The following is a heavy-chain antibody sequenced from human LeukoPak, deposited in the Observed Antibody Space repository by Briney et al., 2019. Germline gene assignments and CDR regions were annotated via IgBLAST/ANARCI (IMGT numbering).Heavy chain of an antibody. CDR3: AKDRGVATTGSYYFDY. V-gene: IGHV3-30*02. J-gene: IGHJ4*02. CDR2: IRFDGSNN. CDR1: GFTFSTYG. Sequence: GGSLRLSCAASGFTFSTYGMHWVRQAPGKGLECVAFIRFDGSNNYYADSVKGRFTISRDNSKNTLFLQMNSLRPEDTAVYYCAKDRGVATTGSYYFDYWGQGTLVTVSS. D-gene: IGHD5-12*01.